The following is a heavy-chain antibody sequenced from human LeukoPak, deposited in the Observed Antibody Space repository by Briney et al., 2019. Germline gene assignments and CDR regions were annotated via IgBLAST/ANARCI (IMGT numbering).Heavy chain of an antibody. Sequence: GGSLRLSCAASGFTFSSYALTWVRQAPGKGLEWVSTITGSDDTTYYADSVKGRFTISRDYSRNTVHLQLNSLRAEDTAIYYCAKGPHLYSGYHPDFWGQGTLVTVSS. CDR1: GFTFSSYA. D-gene: IGHD3-22*01. V-gene: IGHV3-23*01. J-gene: IGHJ4*02. CDR2: ITGSDDTT. CDR3: AKGPHLYSGYHPDF.